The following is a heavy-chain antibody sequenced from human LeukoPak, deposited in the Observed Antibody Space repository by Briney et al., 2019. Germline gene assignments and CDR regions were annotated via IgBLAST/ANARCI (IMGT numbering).Heavy chain of an antibody. D-gene: IGHD1-26*01. V-gene: IGHV3-49*04. CDR1: GFTFGDYA. Sequence: GRSLRLSRTASGFTFGDYAMSWVRQAPGKGREWVGFIRSKAYGGATEYAASVKGRFTISRDDSKSIAYLQMNSLKTEDTAVYYCAQGGGDNWFAPWGQGTLVTVSS. CDR2: IRSKAYGGAT. J-gene: IGHJ5*02. CDR3: AQGGGDNWFAP.